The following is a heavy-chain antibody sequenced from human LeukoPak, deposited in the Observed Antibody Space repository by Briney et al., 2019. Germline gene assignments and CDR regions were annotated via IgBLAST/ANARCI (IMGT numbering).Heavy chain of an antibody. CDR2: IYNSGST. V-gene: IGHV4-59*01. J-gene: IGHJ3*02. Sequence: LEYIGYIYNSGSTNYNPSLKSRVTISVDTSKNQFSLKLSSVTAADTAVYYCARDQPPGAFDIWGQGTMVTVSS. CDR3: ARDQPPGAFDI.